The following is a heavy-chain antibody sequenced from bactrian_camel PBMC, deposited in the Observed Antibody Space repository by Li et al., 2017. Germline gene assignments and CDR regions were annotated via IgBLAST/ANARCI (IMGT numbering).Heavy chain of an antibody. Sequence: VQLVESGGASVQAGGSLRLSCAASGVILSNVAMTWVRQAPGQDLEWISSIDPYGTTFYADSVKGRFTISRDTAKNMLYLQLNGLKTEDAAMYFCARYDGNYCRSMCLDRGPGTQVTVS. CDR3: ARYDGNYCRSMCLD. D-gene: IGHD2*01. CDR1: GVILSNVA. J-gene: IGHJ4*01. V-gene: IGHV3S10*01. CDR2: IDPYGTT.